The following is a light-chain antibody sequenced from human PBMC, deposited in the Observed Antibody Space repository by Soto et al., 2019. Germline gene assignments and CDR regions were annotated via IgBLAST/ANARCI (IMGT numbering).Light chain of an antibody. CDR2: AAS. Sequence: DIQMTQSPSSLSASVGDRVTITCRASQSISSYLNWYQQKPGKAPKLLISAASSLQSGVPSRFSGSGSGTDFTLTISSLQPQDFATYYCQQSYSAPLSFGGGTNVDIK. J-gene: IGKJ4*01. V-gene: IGKV1-39*01. CDR1: QSISSY. CDR3: QQSYSAPLS.